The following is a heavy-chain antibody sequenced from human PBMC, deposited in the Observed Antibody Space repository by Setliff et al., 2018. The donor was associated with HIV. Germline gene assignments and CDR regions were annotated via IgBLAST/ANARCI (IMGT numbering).Heavy chain of an antibody. Sequence: ASVKVSCKASGYTFTSYCVHWVRQAPGQGLEWMGIINPSGGSTSYAQKFQGRVTMTGDTSTNTLYMELSSLRSEDTAVYYCARGWEGGMDYWGQGTLVTVSS. CDR2: INPSGGST. J-gene: IGHJ4*02. CDR3: ARGWEGGMDY. CDR1: GYTFTSYC. V-gene: IGHV1-46*01. D-gene: IGHD1-26*01.